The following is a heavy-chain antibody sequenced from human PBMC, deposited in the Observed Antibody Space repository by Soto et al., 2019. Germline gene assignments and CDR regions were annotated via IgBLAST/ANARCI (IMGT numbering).Heavy chain of an antibody. CDR3: ARDPGTKHIVVVSYHYYGMDV. Sequence: PGGSLRLSCAASGFTFSSYAMSWVRQAPGKGLEWVSAISGSGGSTYYADSVKGRFTISRDNSKNSLYLQMNSLRAEDTAVYYCARDPGTKHIVVVSYHYYGMDVWGQGTTVIVSS. CDR2: ISGSGGST. J-gene: IGHJ6*02. D-gene: IGHD2-21*01. V-gene: IGHV3-23*01. CDR1: GFTFSSYA.